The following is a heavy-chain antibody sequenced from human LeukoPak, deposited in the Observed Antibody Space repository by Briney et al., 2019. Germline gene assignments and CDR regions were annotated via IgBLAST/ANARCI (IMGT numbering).Heavy chain of an antibody. V-gene: IGHV3-15*01. Sequence: GGSLRLSCAASGFTFSSYEMHWVRQAPGKGLEWVGRIKSKTDGGTTDYAAPVKGRFTISRDDSKNTLYLHMNSLKIEDTAVYYCTRDLAFWGQGTLVTVSS. J-gene: IGHJ4*02. CDR2: IKSKTDGGTT. CDR1: GFTFSSYE. CDR3: TRDLAF.